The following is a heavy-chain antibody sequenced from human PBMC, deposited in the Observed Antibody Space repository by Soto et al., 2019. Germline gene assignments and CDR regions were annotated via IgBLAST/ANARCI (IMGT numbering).Heavy chain of an antibody. CDR2: ISYDGSNK. Sequence: PGGSLRLSCAASGFTFSSYGMHWVRQAPGKGLEWVAVISYDGSNKYYADSVKGRFTISRDNSKNTLYLQMNSLRAEDTAVYYCAKEAGYSSGWYHYWGQGTLVTVSS. CDR3: AKEAGYSSGWYHY. D-gene: IGHD6-19*01. J-gene: IGHJ4*02. CDR1: GFTFSSYG. V-gene: IGHV3-30*18.